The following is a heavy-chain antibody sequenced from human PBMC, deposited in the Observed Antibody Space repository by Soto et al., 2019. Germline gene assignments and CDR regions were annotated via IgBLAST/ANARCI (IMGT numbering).Heavy chain of an antibody. CDR3: ARDGGYCSSTSCYYNWFDP. Sequence: ESGGGVVQPGRSLRLSCAASGFTFSSYAMHWVRQAPGKGLEWVAVISYDGSNKYYADSVKGRFTISRDNSKNTLYLQMNSLRAEDTAVYYCARDGGYCSSTSCYYNWFDPWGQGTLVTVSS. V-gene: IGHV3-30-3*01. CDR2: ISYDGSNK. CDR1: GFTFSSYA. D-gene: IGHD2-2*01. J-gene: IGHJ5*02.